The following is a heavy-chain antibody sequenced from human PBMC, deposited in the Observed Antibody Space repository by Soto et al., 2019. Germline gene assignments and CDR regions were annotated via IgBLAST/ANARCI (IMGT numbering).Heavy chain of an antibody. CDR2: IYYSGST. CDR1: GGSINSGQSY. CDR3: AGGRLTTRPHLFDR. Sequence: SENLSLTCNIWGGSINSGQSYWSWLRQLPGKGPEYMGYIYYSGSTYYEPSFKSRMSISFDKPRNQFSLKLRSVTAADSAVYFCAGGRLTTRPHLFDRWGPGALGIV. J-gene: IGHJ4*02. D-gene: IGHD3-9*01. V-gene: IGHV4-31*02.